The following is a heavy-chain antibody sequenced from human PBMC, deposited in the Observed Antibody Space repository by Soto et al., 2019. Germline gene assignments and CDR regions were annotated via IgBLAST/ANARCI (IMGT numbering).Heavy chain of an antibody. Sequence: GWSLRLSCASSVFTFSSYAMSWVRQAPGKGLEWVSAISASGGSTYYADSVKGRFTISRDNSKNTLFLQMNSLRAEDTAVYYCAKDLVSGSYYYYGLDVWGQGTTVTVSS. V-gene: IGHV3-23*01. D-gene: IGHD3-10*01. CDR1: VFTFSSYA. CDR3: AKDLVSGSYYYYGLDV. CDR2: ISASGGST. J-gene: IGHJ6*02.